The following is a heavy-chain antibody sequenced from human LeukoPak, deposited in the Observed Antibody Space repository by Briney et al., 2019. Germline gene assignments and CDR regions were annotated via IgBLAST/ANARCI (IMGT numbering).Heavy chain of an antibody. V-gene: IGHV1-46*01. Sequence: ASVKVSCKASGYTFTSYYMHWVRQAPGQGLGWMGIINPSGGSTSYAQKFQGRVTMTRDMSTSTVYMELSSLRSEDTAVYYCARDLYTYCTNGVCYAEGYFDYWGQGALVTVSS. J-gene: IGHJ4*02. D-gene: IGHD2-8*01. CDR2: INPSGGST. CDR3: ARDLYTYCTNGVCYAEGYFDY. CDR1: GYTFTSYY.